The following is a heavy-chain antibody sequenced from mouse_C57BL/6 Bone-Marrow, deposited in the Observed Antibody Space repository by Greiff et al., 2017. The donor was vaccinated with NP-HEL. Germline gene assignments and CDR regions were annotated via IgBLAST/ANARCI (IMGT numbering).Heavy chain of an antibody. V-gene: IGHV1-81*01. J-gene: IGHJ2*01. D-gene: IGHD1-1*01. CDR1: GYTFTSYG. Sequence: VMLVESGAELARPGASVKLSCKASGYTFTSYGISWVKQRTGQGLEWIGEIYPRSGNTYYNEKFKGKATLTADKSSSTAYMELRSLTSEDSAVYFCARGPSTVVAGFDYWGKGTTLTVSS. CDR2: IYPRSGNT. CDR3: ARGPSTVVAGFDY.